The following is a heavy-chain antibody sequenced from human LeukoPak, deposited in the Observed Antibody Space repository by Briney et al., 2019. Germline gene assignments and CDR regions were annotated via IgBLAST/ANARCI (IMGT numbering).Heavy chain of an antibody. Sequence: PGGSLRLSCAASGFTVNSNYMTWVRQPPGKGLEWVSVIYSGGFTYHADSVKGRFTISRDNDKSSLYLQMNSLRGEDTAVYFCARVGGSWELILWGQGTLVTVS. CDR3: ARVGGSWELIL. CDR2: IYSGGFT. J-gene: IGHJ4*02. CDR1: GFTVNSNY. V-gene: IGHV3-66*01. D-gene: IGHD2-15*01.